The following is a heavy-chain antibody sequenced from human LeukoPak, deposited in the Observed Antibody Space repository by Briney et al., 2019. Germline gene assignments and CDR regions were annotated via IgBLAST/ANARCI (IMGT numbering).Heavy chain of an antibody. Sequence: GGSLRLSCEASGFTFRTYSMNWVRQAPGKGLEWVSTISSHSIYIYYADSLKGRFTISRDNAQNSLYLQMDSLRAEDTAVYYCARDSGPGDPEASDIWGQGTMVTVSS. D-gene: IGHD1-14*01. CDR2: ISSHSIYI. CDR1: GFTFRTYS. CDR3: ARDSGPGDPEASDI. J-gene: IGHJ3*02. V-gene: IGHV3-21*01.